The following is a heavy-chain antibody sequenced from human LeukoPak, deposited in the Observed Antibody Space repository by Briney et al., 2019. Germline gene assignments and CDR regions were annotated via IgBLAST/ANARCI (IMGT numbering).Heavy chain of an antibody. D-gene: IGHD3-22*01. Sequence: SETLSLTCTVSGGSISSYYWSWIRQPPGKGLEWIGNIYYSGSTNYNPSLKSRVTISVDTSKNQFSLKLSSVTAADTAVYYCARVGHYYDSSGYERGWAFDIWGQGTMVTVSS. V-gene: IGHV4-59*01. J-gene: IGHJ3*02. CDR1: GGSISSYY. CDR2: IYYSGST. CDR3: ARVGHYYDSSGYERGWAFDI.